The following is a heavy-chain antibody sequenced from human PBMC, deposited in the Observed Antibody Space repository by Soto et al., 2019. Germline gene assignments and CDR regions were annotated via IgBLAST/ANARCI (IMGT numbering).Heavy chain of an antibody. CDR1: GGSISDFY. V-gene: IGHV4-59*01. Sequence: SETLSLTCNVSGGSISDFYWSWIRQSPGKRLEWIGYLYYTGSTNYNPALKSRVTISLDTSKTQFSLRLGSVTAADTAVYYCARGGGYDFRSSQAPPIDVWGQGTTVTVSS. J-gene: IGHJ6*02. CDR3: ARGGGYDFRSSQAPPIDV. CDR2: LYYTGST. D-gene: IGHD3-3*01.